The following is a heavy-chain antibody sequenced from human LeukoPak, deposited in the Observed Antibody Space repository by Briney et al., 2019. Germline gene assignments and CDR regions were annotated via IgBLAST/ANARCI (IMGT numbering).Heavy chain of an antibody. D-gene: IGHD2-21*01. CDR3: ARGALVRYYFDY. CDR2: IIPIFGTA. Sequence: SVNVSCKASGGTFSSYAISWVRQAPGQGLEWMGGIIPIFGTANYAQKFQGRVTITADESTSTAYMELSSLRSEDTAVYYCARGALVRYYFDYWGQGTLVTVSS. V-gene: IGHV1-69*01. J-gene: IGHJ4*02. CDR1: GGTFSSYA.